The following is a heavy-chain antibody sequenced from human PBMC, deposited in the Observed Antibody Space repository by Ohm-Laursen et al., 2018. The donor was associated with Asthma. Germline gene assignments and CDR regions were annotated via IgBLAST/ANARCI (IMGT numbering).Heavy chain of an antibody. CDR3: ASALIVVVVAATTNYYGMDA. J-gene: IGHJ6*02. Sequence: SSVKVSCKASGGTFSSYAISWVRQAPGQGLEWMGGIIPIFGIANYAQKFQGRVTITADKSTSTAYMELSSLRSEDTAVYYCASALIVVVVAATTNYYGMDAWGQGTTVTVSS. D-gene: IGHD2-15*01. CDR1: GGTFSSYA. V-gene: IGHV1-69*17. CDR2: IIPIFGIA.